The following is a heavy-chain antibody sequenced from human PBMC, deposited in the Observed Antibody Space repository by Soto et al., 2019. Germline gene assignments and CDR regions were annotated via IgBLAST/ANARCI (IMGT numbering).Heavy chain of an antibody. V-gene: IGHV3-53*01. CDR1: GFTVSNNY. CDR3: ARGEIAARRDYYYGLDV. J-gene: IGHJ6*02. D-gene: IGHD6-6*01. CDR2: LYIGGST. Sequence: GGSLRLSCAASGFTVSNNYMTWVRQAPGKGLEWVSVLYIGGSTYYADSVKGRFTISRDNPKNTLYLQMNSLKAEDTAIYYCARGEIAARRDYYYGLDVWGQGTTVTVSS.